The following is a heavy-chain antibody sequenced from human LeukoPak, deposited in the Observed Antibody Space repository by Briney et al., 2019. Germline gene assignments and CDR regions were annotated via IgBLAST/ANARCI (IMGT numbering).Heavy chain of an antibody. J-gene: IGHJ2*01. CDR3: ARGAPDFDL. CDR2: IYTSGST. Sequence: SETLSPTCTVSGGSISSGSYYWSWIRQPAGKGLESIGRIYTSGSTNYNPSLKSRVTISVDTSKNQFSLRLSSVTAAHTAVYYCARGAPDFDLCGRASLVTVSS. V-gene: IGHV4-61*02. CDR1: GGSISSGSYY. D-gene: IGHD3-16*01.